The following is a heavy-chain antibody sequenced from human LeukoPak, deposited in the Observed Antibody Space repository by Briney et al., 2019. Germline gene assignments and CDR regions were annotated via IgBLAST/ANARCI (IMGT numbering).Heavy chain of an antibody. J-gene: IGHJ3*02. D-gene: IGHD3-10*01. Sequence: SETLSLTCTVSGGSISNYYWSWIRQPAGKGLEWIGRIYTSGSNNYNPSLKSRVTMSVDTSKNQFSLKLSSVTAADTAVYYCARLGWLLWFGELFGAFDIWGQGTMVTVSS. CDR1: GGSISNYY. CDR3: ARLGWLLWFGELFGAFDI. CDR2: IYTSGSN. V-gene: IGHV4-4*07.